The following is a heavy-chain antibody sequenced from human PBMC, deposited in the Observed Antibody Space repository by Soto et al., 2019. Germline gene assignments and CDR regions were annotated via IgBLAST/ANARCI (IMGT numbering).Heavy chain of an antibody. CDR2: ISVYNGDT. V-gene: IGHV1-18*04. Sequence: QVQLVQSGAEVKKPGASVKVSCKASGYTFSNYGISWVRQAPGQGLEWMGWISVYNGDTNYAQKLQGRVTMTTDTSTTTAYMELRSLRSDDTAVYYCPRAEKWVTRGTGGYWGQGTLVTVSS. J-gene: IGHJ4*02. CDR1: GYTFSNYG. D-gene: IGHD3-10*01. CDR3: PRAEKWVTRGTGGY.